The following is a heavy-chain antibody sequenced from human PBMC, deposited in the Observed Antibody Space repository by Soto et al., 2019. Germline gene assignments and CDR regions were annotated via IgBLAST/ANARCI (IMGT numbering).Heavy chain of an antibody. V-gene: IGHV6-1*01. Sequence: SQTLSLTCAISGDSVSSTSAAWICIIHSPSRVLEWLGRTYYRSKWYSDYAVSVKSRITINPDTSKNQFSLQLNSVTPEDTAVYYCARGSYYSGWVWGQGTLVTVSS. CDR2: TYYRSKWYS. D-gene: IGHD6-19*01. CDR3: ARGSYYSGWV. CDR1: GDSVSSTSAA. J-gene: IGHJ4*02.